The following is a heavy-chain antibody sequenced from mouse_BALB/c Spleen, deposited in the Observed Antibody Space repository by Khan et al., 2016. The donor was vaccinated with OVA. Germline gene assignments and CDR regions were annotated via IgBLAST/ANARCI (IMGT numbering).Heavy chain of an antibody. Sequence: VQLKQSGAELVKPGASMKMSCKASGYSFTGYTMNWVKQSHVKNLEWIGLINPYNGGTAYNQKFRGKATLTVDKSSNTAYMQLSSLTSEDSAVYYGLRSVYCYGSVNEGFAYWGQGTLVTVSA. CDR3: LRSVYCYGSVNEGFAY. V-gene: IGHV1S135*01. CDR1: GYSFTGYT. D-gene: IGHD1-1*01. CDR2: INPYNGGT. J-gene: IGHJ3*01.